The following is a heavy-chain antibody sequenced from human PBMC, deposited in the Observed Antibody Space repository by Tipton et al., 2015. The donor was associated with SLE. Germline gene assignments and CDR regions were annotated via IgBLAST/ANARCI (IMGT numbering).Heavy chain of an antibody. CDR2: INHSGST. CDR3: AREYSSGSAFDI. J-gene: IGHJ3*02. D-gene: IGHD6-19*01. CDR1: GGSFSDYY. V-gene: IGHV4-34*01. Sequence: TLSLTCAVYGGSFSDYYWSWIRQPPGKGLEWIGEINHSGSTIYNPSLKSRLTISVDTSKNQFSLKLSSVTAADTAVYYCAREYSSGSAFDIWGQGTMVTVSS.